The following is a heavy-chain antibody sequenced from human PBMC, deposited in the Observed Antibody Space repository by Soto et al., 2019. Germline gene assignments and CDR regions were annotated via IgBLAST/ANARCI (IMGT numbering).Heavy chain of an antibody. J-gene: IGHJ4*02. CDR2: ISRDGSNK. CDR3: ARSRNSAVADSFDF. Sequence: GGSLRLSCAASGFTFSRYAIHWVRQAPGKGLEWVAVISRDGSNKYYVDSVKGRFTISRDNTKNTLYLQMNSLRDEDTAVYYCARSRNSAVADSFDFWGQGTLVTVSS. V-gene: IGHV3-30*04. D-gene: IGHD3-10*01. CDR1: GFTFSRYA.